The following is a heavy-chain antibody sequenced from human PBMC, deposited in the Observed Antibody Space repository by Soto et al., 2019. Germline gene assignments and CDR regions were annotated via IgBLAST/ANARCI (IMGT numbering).Heavy chain of an antibody. CDR2: INTDTGNT. V-gene: IGHV1-3*04. CDR1: GNIFIGYA. J-gene: IGHJ5*02. Sequence: ASVKVSCKASGNIFIGYAVHWLRLAPGQGLEWMGWINTDTGNTKYSQKFQGRLAISRDTSASTVYMELSSLKSQDTTVYYCARRVSGWFDPWGQGSLVTVSS. CDR3: ARRVSGWFDP. D-gene: IGHD2-8*01.